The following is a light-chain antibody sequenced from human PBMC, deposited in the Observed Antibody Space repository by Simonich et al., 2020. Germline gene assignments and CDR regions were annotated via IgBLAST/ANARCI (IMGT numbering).Light chain of an antibody. CDR1: QSVLYSSNNKNY. Sequence: DIVMTKSPDSLAVSLGERATINCKSSQSVLYSSNNKNYLAWYQQKPGQPPKLLIYGAATRESGVPDRFSGSGSGTDFTLTISSLQAEDVAVYYCQQYYSTPLTFGGGTKVEIK. J-gene: IGKJ4*01. CDR3: QQYYSTPLT. CDR2: GAA. V-gene: IGKV4-1*01.